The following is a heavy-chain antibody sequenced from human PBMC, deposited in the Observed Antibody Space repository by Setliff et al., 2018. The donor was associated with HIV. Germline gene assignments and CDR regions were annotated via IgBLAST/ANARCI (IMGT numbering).Heavy chain of an antibody. CDR3: AKTSVGATGLYAFDI. J-gene: IGHJ3*02. D-gene: IGHD1-26*01. CDR2: IYTTGST. CDR1: GGSINSGSYY. Sequence: SETLSLTCTVSGGSINSGSYYWSWIRQPAGKGLEWIGHIYTTGSTNYNPSLKSRVTISADTSNNQFSLRLTSMTAADTAVYYCAKTSVGATGLYAFDIWGQGTMVTVSS. V-gene: IGHV4-61*09.